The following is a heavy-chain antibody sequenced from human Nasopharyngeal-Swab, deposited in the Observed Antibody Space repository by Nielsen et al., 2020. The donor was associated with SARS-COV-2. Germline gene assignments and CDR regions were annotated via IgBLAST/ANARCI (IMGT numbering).Heavy chain of an antibody. D-gene: IGHD3-3*01. J-gene: IGHJ6*03. CDR1: GGSVSSGIYY. V-gene: IGHV4-61*01. CDR2: IYYSGST. CDR3: ARVLKYDFWSGYYTGGDYYYMDV. Sequence: SETLSLTCTVSGGSVSSGIYYWSWIRQPPGKGLEWIGYIYYSGSTNYNPSLKSRVTISVDTSKNQFSLKLSSVTAADTAVYYCARVLKYDFWSGYYTGGDYYYMDVWGKGTTVTVSS.